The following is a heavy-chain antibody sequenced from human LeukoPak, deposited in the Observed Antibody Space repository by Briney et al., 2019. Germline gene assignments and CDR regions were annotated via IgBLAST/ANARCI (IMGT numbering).Heavy chain of an antibody. D-gene: IGHD3-16*01. Sequence: AGSLRLSCAASGFTFSSYSMNWVRQAPGKGLEWVSCISTSSSYIYYADSVKGRFTISRDNAKNSLYLQMNSLRAEDTAVYYCARAAENYGGRFDSWGQGTLVTVSS. CDR3: ARAAENYGGRFDS. J-gene: IGHJ4*02. CDR2: ISTSSSYI. V-gene: IGHV3-21*01. CDR1: GFTFSSYS.